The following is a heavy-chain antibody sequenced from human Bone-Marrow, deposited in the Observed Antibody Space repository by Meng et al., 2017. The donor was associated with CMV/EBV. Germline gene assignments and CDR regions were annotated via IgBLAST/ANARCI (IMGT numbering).Heavy chain of an antibody. CDR1: GGSFSGYY. CDR3: ARILEWVEVPNYGMDV. D-gene: IGHD3-3*01. Sequence: SETLSLTCAVYGGSFSGYYWSWIRQPPGKGLEWIGEINHSGSTNYNPSLKSRVTISVDTSKNQFSLKLSSVTAADTAVYYCARILEWVEVPNYGMDVWGQGTTVTVSS. J-gene: IGHJ6*02. V-gene: IGHV4-34*01. CDR2: INHSGST.